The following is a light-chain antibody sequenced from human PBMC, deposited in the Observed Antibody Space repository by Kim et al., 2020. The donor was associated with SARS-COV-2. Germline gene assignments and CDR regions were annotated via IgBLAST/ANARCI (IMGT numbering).Light chain of an antibody. CDR1: SSNIGKNY. J-gene: IGLJ2*01. V-gene: IGLV1-51*01. Sequence: GRKVTISCYGSSSNIGKNYVSWYQQLPGTAPKLRIYDNKKRPSGIPDRFSGSKSGTSATLGITGLQTGDEADYYCGTWDSSLSAGVFGGGTKLTVL. CDR2: DNK. CDR3: GTWDSSLSAGV.